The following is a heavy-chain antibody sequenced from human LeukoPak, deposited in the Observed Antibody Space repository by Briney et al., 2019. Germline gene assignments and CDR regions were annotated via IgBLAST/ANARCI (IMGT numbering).Heavy chain of an antibody. D-gene: IGHD3-22*01. V-gene: IGHV3-48*04. J-gene: IGHJ4*02. CDR3: ARGVDGYYPLFDY. CDR1: GFTFSSYS. CDR2: ISSSSSTI. Sequence: GGSLRLSCAAPGFTFSSYSMNWVRQAPGKGLEWVSYISSSSSTIYYADSVKGRFTISRDNAKNSLYLQMNSLRAEDTAVYYCARGVDGYYPLFDYWGQGTLVTVSS.